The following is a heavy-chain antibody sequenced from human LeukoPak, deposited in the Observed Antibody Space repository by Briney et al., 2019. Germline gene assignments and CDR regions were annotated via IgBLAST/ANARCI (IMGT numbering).Heavy chain of an antibody. CDR1: GYSISSGYY. D-gene: IGHD5-18*01. Sequence: SETLSLTCTVSGYSISSGYYWGWIRQSPGKGLEWIGSIYYSGSTYYNPSLKSRVTISVDTSKNQFSLKLSSVTAADTAVYYCARGYSYGYYYYYYMDVWGKGTTVTVSS. CDR3: ARGYSYGYYYYYYMDV. CDR2: IYYSGST. V-gene: IGHV4-38-2*02. J-gene: IGHJ6*03.